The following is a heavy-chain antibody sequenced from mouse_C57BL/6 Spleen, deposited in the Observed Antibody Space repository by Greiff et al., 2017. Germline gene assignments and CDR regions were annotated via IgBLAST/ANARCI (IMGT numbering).Heavy chain of an antibody. CDR2: IYPRSGNT. D-gene: IGHD2-4*01. Sequence: VPLVESGAELARPGASVKLSCKASGYTFTSYGISWVKQRTGQGLEWIGEIYPRSGNTYYNEKFKGKATLTAEKASSTAYIELRSLTSEDSAFYFCARGPPIYYDYDGYALDSWGQGASVTGSS. V-gene: IGHV1-81*01. J-gene: IGHJ4*01. CDR3: ARGPPIYYDYDGYALDS. CDR1: GYTFTSYG.